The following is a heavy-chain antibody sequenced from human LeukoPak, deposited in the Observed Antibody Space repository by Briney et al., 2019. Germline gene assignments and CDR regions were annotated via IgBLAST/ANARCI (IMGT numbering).Heavy chain of an antibody. CDR1: GFTFTNFG. V-gene: IGHV3-30*03. Sequence: PGRSLRLSCAASGFTFTNFGMHWVRHAPGKGLEWVGVIAYDGNNKYYADSVRGRFTISRDNSKNTLYLQMNSLRAEDTAVYFCARDMGRAWYGPPDYWGQGTLVTVSS. CDR2: IAYDGNNK. J-gene: IGHJ4*02. D-gene: IGHD6-13*01. CDR3: ARDMGRAWYGPPDY.